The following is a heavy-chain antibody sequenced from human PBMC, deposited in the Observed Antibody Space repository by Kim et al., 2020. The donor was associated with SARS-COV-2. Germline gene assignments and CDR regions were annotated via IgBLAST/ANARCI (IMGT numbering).Heavy chain of an antibody. J-gene: IGHJ4*02. CDR1: GFTFSSYA. Sequence: GGSLRLSCAASGFTFSSYAMHWVRQAPGKGLEWVAVISYDGSNKYYADSVKGRFTISRDNSKNTLYLQMNSLRAEDTAVYYCARDESIVVPAAMWLGYWGQGTLVTVSS. CDR3: ARDESIVVPAAMWLGY. CDR2: ISYDGSNK. V-gene: IGHV3-30-3*01. D-gene: IGHD2-2*01.